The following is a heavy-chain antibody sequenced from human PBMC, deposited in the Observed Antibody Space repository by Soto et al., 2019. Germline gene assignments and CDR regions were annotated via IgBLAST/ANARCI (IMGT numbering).Heavy chain of an antibody. CDR3: ARVGGDVVVVAADNWFDP. CDR2: IIPIFGTA. Sequence: SVKVSCKASGGTFSSYAISWVRQAPGQGLEWMGGIIPIFGTANYAQKFQGRVTITADESTSTAYMELSSLRSEDTAVYYCARVGGDVVVVAADNWFDPWGQGTLVTVSS. D-gene: IGHD2-15*01. J-gene: IGHJ5*02. V-gene: IGHV1-69*13. CDR1: GGTFSSYA.